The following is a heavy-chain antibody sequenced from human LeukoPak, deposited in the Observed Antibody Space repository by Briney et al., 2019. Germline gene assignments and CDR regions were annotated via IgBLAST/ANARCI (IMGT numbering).Heavy chain of an antibody. D-gene: IGHD5-18*01. CDR2: ISSYGDNT. V-gene: IGHV1-18*01. J-gene: IGHJ5*02. CDR3: ARGGPPKTWIQLWGWFDP. CDR1: GYTFTNYG. Sequence: GASVKVSCKASGYTFTNYGIAWVRQAPGQGLEWMGWISSYGDNTDYAQELQDRVTLTTDTSTNTAYMELRSLTSDDTAVYYCARGGPPKTWIQLWGWFDPWGQGTLVTVSS.